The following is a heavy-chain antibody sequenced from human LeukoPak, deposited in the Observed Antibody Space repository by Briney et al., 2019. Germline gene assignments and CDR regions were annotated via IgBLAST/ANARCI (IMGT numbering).Heavy chain of an antibody. J-gene: IGHJ4*02. CDR2: IYSGGST. V-gene: IGHV3-66*01. CDR3: ASPYYYDSSGYPEIFDY. Sequence: GGSLRLSCAPSGFTFNNFAMHWVRQAPGKGLEWVSVIYSGGSTYYADSVKGRFTISRDNSKNTLYLQMNSLRAEDTAVYYCASPYYYDSSGYPEIFDYCGQGTLVTVSS. D-gene: IGHD3-22*01. CDR1: GFTFNNFA.